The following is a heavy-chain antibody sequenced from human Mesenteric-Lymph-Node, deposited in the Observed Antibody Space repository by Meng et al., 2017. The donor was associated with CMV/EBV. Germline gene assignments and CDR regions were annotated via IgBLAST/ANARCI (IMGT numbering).Heavy chain of an antibody. D-gene: IGHD3-3*01. CDR1: SISSFY. V-gene: IGHV4-59*01. CDR3: ARGAGIITIFGMAGGWFDP. CDR2: IYYTEST. J-gene: IGHJ5*02. Sequence: SISSFYWSWIRQPPGKGLEWIGYIYYTESTNYNPSLRSRVTISIDTSKNQFSLKLSSVTAADTAVYYCARGAGIITIFGMAGGWFDPWGQGTLVTVSS.